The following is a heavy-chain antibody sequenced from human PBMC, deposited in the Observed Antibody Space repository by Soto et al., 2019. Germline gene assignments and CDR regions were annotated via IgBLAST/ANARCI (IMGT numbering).Heavy chain of an antibody. CDR1: GYTFTSYA. J-gene: IGHJ3*02. Sequence: GASVKVSCKASGYTFTSYAMHWVRQAPGQRLEWMGWINAGNGNTKYPQKFQGRVTITRDTSASTAYMELSSLRSEDTAVYYCARPTDDYGDYGAFDIWGQGTMVTVSS. D-gene: IGHD4-17*01. CDR2: INAGNGNT. V-gene: IGHV1-3*01. CDR3: ARPTDDYGDYGAFDI.